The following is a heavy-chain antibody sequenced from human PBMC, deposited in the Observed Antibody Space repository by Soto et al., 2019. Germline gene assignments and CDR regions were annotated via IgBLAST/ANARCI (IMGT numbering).Heavy chain of an antibody. CDR1: GFTFSNYG. D-gene: IGHD3-10*01. J-gene: IGHJ4*02. CDR3: AAGEPLDY. V-gene: IGHV3-33*01. CDR2: IWYDGINK. Sequence: GGSLRLSCAASGFTFSNYGMHWVRQAPGKGLEWVAIIWYDGINKYYADSVKGRFTISRDNSKNTVYLQMNSLRAEDTAMYYCAAGEPLDYRGQGPLVTLSS.